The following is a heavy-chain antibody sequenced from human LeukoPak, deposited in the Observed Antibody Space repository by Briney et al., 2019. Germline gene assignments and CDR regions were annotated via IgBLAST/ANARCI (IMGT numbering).Heavy chain of an antibody. CDR1: GYTFTSFG. D-gene: IGHD6-13*01. V-gene: IGHV1-18*01. J-gene: IGHJ4*02. Sequence: ASVKVSCKASGYTFTSFGISWVRQAPGQGLEWMGWIGAYNGNTKYGQKLQGRVTMTTDTSTGTAYMELRSLRSDDAAVYYCARDQMNIAAAGAYFDYWGQGTLVTVSS. CDR2: IGAYNGNT. CDR3: ARDQMNIAAAGAYFDY.